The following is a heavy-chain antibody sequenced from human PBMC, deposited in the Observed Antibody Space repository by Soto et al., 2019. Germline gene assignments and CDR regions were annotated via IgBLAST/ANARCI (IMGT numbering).Heavy chain of an antibody. V-gene: IGHV4-59*01. CDR3: ARSEAQGFDF. J-gene: IGHJ4*02. Sequence: PSETLSLTCTVSGGSISTYYWSWIRQPPGKGLEWIGYIYYSGITNYNPSLKSRVTISVGTSKSQFSLKLSSVTAANTAEYYCARSEAQGFDFWGQRTLVTASA. CDR1: GGSISTYY. CDR2: IYYSGIT.